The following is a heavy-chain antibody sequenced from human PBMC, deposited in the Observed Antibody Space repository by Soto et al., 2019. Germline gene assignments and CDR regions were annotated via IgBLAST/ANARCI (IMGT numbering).Heavy chain of an antibody. CDR3: AKDRGLADPHYYGLDV. CDR2: TSYDGSKK. D-gene: IGHD3-10*01. CDR1: GFAFGTYG. J-gene: IGHJ6*02. V-gene: IGHV3-30*18. Sequence: QVQLVESGGGVVQPRRSLRLSCAASGFAFGTYGMHWVRQAPGKGLEWVAVTSYDGSKKYYADSVKGRFTISRDNSNKTVYLQMNSLRLEDTTIYYCAKDRGLADPHYYGLDVWGQGTTVAVSS.